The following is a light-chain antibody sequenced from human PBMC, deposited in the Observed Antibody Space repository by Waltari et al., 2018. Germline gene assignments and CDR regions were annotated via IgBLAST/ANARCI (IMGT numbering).Light chain of an antibody. CDR1: SRDLGGYQY. CDR2: EVS. Sequence: QSALTQPASVSGSPGQSITISCTGTSRDLGGYQYVSWYQQRPGRAPKLILYEVSDRPSGISYRFSGSKSGSTASLTIAGLQAEDEGHYYCASYTSSGTLVFGGGTELTVL. V-gene: IGLV2-14*01. J-gene: IGLJ3*02. CDR3: ASYTSSGTLV.